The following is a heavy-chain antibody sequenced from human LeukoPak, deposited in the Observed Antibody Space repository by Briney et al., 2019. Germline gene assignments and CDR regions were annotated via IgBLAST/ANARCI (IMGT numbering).Heavy chain of an antibody. V-gene: IGHV1-69*05. Sequence: SSVKVSCKASGGTFSSYAISWVRQAPGQGREWMGRIIPIFGTANYAQKFQGRVTITTDESTSTAYMELSSLRSEDTAVYYCARDVLGYYDSSGYRRSDDFDIWGQGTMVTVSS. CDR3: ARDVLGYYDSSGYRRSDDFDI. D-gene: IGHD3-22*01. J-gene: IGHJ3*02. CDR1: GGTFSSYA. CDR2: IIPIFGTA.